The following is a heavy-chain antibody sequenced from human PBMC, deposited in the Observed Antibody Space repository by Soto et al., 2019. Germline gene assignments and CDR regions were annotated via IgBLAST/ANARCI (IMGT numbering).Heavy chain of an antibody. D-gene: IGHD2-2*02. Sequence: GESLKISCQGSGYSFTSYWIGWVRQRPGKGLEWMGRINPSDSYTTYSPSFQGHVTISTDKSFSTAYLQWSGLKASDTAMYYCARLGYCTGTSCYTFDSWGQGTLVTVSS. CDR1: GYSFTSYW. V-gene: IGHV5-10-1*01. CDR2: INPSDSYT. J-gene: IGHJ4*02. CDR3: ARLGYCTGTSCYTFDS.